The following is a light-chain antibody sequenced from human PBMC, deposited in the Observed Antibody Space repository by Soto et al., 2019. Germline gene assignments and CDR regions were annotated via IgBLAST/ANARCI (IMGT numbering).Light chain of an antibody. CDR3: QQSYITPLT. Sequence: DVQMTQSPSSLSASVGDRVVITCRASQTISTYLNWYRQKPGKAPELLIYGTCNLESGVPSRFSVSGSGTEFTLTISSLRSDDFANYFCQQSYITPLTFGGGTKVEIK. J-gene: IGKJ4*01. CDR2: GTC. CDR1: QTISTY. V-gene: IGKV1-39*01.